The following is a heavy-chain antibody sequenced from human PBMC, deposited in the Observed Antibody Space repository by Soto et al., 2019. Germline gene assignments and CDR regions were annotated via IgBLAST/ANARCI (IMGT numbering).Heavy chain of an antibody. CDR3: ARHSLAAQPGDY. V-gene: IGHV5-51*01. J-gene: IGHJ4*02. D-gene: IGHD6-19*01. Sequence: GESLKISCKASGYSFSTYWIAWVRQRPGKGLDWMGIIYPGDSDTRYSPSFQGQVTISVDNSIDTAYLEWTTLRASDSAMYYCARHSLAAQPGDYWGQGTRVTVSS. CDR1: GYSFSTYW. CDR2: IYPGDSDT.